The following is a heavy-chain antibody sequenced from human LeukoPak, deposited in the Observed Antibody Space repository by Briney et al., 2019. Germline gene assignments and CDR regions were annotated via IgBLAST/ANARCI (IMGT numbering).Heavy chain of an antibody. D-gene: IGHD6-19*01. Sequence: PGGSLRLSCAASGFTFSNYAMSWVRQAPGTGLEWVSYISSSGSTIYYADSVKGRFTISRDNAKNSLYLQMNSLRAEDTAVYYCARDEQWRTSDYYYGMDVWGQGTTVTVSS. V-gene: IGHV3-11*01. CDR2: ISSSGSTI. J-gene: IGHJ6*02. CDR1: GFTFSNYA. CDR3: ARDEQWRTSDYYYGMDV.